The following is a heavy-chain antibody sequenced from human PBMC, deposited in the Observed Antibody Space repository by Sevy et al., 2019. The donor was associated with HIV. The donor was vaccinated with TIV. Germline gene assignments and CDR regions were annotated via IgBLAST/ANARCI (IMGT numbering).Heavy chain of an antibody. J-gene: IGHJ6*02. CDR2: ISSSSSTI. CDR1: GFTFSSYS. V-gene: IGHV3-48*02. Sequence: GGSLRLSCAASGFTFSSYSMNWVRQAPGKGLEWVSYISSSSSTIYYADSVKGRFTISRDNAKNSLYLQMNSLRDEDTAVYYCARRQDLMVRGVINPLYYYYGMDVWGQGTTVTVSS. D-gene: IGHD3-10*01. CDR3: ARRQDLMVRGVINPLYYYYGMDV.